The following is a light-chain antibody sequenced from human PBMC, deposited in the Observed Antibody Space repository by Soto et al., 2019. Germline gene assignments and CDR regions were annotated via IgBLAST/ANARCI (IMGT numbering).Light chain of an antibody. CDR3: QLYSSWPLT. Sequence: ETVMTQSPATLSMSPGERVTLSCRASRSVDTRLAWYQQKPGQAPRLLIYGASTRATGIPASFSGSGSETEFTLTISSLQSEDFAVYYCQLYSSWPLTFGGGTKVDLK. CDR1: RSVDTR. J-gene: IGKJ4*01. CDR2: GAS. V-gene: IGKV3-15*01.